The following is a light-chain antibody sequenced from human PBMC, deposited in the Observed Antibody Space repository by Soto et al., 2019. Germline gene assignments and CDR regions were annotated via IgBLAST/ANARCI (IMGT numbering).Light chain of an antibody. CDR1: QGISNY. V-gene: IGKV1-27*01. Sequence: IQMTQAPSPLSASVADRVTITCRASQGISNYLAWYQQKPGKVPKLLIHAASTWQSGVPSRFSGSGSGTDFTLTISSLQPEDVATYYCQKYNSAPRTLGQGTKVDIK. CDR2: AAS. CDR3: QKYNSAPRT. J-gene: IGKJ1*01.